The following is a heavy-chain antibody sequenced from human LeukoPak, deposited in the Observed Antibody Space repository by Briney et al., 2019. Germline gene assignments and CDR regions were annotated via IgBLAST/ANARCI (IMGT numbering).Heavy chain of an antibody. D-gene: IGHD3-10*01. CDR3: ARAKRFGELLSAY. CDR2: ISGSGGST. CDR1: GFTFSSYA. V-gene: IGHV3-23*01. Sequence: GGSLRLSCAASGFTFSSYAMSWVRQAPGKGLEWVSAISGSGGSTYYADSMKGRFTISRDNSKNTLYLQMNSLRAEDTAVYYCARAKRFGELLSAYWGQGTLVTVSS. J-gene: IGHJ4*02.